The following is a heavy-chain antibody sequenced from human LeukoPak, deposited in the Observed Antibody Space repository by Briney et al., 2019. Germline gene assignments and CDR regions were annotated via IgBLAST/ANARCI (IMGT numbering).Heavy chain of an antibody. CDR3: ARDQSGSYPTAAFDI. D-gene: IGHD1-26*01. Sequence: ASVKVSCKASGFTFTAYYMHWVRQAPGQGLEWMGWINPKNGGTTYAQNFQGRVTMTRDTSISTAYMELRSLRSDDTAVYYCARDQSGSYPTAAFDIWGQGTLVTVSS. V-gene: IGHV1-2*02. J-gene: IGHJ4*02. CDR2: INPKNGGT. CDR1: GFTFTAYY.